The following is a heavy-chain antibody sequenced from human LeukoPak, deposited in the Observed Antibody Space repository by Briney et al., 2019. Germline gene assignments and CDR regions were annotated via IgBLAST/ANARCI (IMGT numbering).Heavy chain of an antibody. J-gene: IGHJ4*02. CDR3: ARHELVVITTFDY. CDR2: IYYNGST. D-gene: IGHD3-22*01. V-gene: IGHV4-59*08. CDR1: GGSISSFY. Sequence: SETLSLTCTVSGGSISSFYWTWIRQPPGKGLEWIGYIYYNGSTNYNPSLKSRVTISVDTSKNQFSLRLSSVTAADTAVYYCARHELVVITTFDYWGQGTLVTVSS.